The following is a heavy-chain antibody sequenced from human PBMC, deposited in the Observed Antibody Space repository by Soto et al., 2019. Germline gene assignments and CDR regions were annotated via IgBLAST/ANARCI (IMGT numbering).Heavy chain of an antibody. D-gene: IGHD6-13*01. CDR1: GYTFTGYY. V-gene: IGHV1-2*02. Sequence: RASVKVSCKASGYTFTGYYMHWVRQAPGQGLEWMGWINPNSGGTNYAQKFQGRVTMTRDTSISTAYMELSRLRSDDTAVYYCARGREESSSLTPPGYWGQGTLVTVSS. CDR2: INPNSGGT. J-gene: IGHJ4*02. CDR3: ARGREESSSLTPPGY.